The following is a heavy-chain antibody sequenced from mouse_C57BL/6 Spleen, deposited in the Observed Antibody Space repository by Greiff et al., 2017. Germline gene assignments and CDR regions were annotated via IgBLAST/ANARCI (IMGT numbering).Heavy chain of an antibody. J-gene: IGHJ3*01. CDR1: GYTFTDYY. D-gene: IGHD2-12*01. CDR2: INPNNGGT. Sequence: VQLQQSGPELVKPGASVKISCKASGYTFTDYYMNWVKQSHGKSLEWIGDINPNNGGTSYNQKFKGKDTLTVDKSSSTAYMELRSLTSEDSAVYYCARVYYSLYAGFAYWGQGTLVTVSA. CDR3: ARVYYSLYAGFAY. V-gene: IGHV1-26*01.